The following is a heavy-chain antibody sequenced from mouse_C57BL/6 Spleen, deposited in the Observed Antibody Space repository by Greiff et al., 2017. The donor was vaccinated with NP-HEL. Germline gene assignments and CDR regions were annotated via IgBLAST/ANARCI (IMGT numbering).Heavy chain of an antibody. J-gene: IGHJ2*01. D-gene: IGHD1-1*01. V-gene: IGHV1-69*01. CDR2: IDPSDSYT. CDR1: GYTFTSYW. CDR3: ARMTTVAHYFDY. Sequence: QVQLQQPGAELVMPGASVKLSCKASGYTFTSYWMHWVKQRPGQGLEWIGEIDPSDSYTNYNQKFKGKSTLTVDKSSSTAYMQLSSLTSEDSAVYYCARMTTVAHYFDYWGQGTTLTVSS.